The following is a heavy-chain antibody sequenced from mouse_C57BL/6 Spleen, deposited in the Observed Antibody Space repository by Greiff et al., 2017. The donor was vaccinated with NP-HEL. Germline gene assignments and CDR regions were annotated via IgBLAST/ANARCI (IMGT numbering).Heavy chain of an antibody. CDR3: ARQRWDVDFDY. CDR2: ISGGGGNT. CDR1: GFTFSSYT. J-gene: IGHJ2*01. V-gene: IGHV5-9*01. Sequence: EVMLVESGGGLVKPGGSLKLSCAASGFTFSSYTMSWVRQTPEKRLEWVATISGGGGNTYYPDSVKGRFTISRDNAKNTLYLQMSSLRSEDTALYYCARQRWDVDFDYWGQGTTLTVSS. D-gene: IGHD4-1*01.